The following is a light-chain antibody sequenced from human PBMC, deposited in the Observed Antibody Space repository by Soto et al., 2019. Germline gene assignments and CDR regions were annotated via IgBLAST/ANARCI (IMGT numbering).Light chain of an antibody. CDR1: SSDVGGYDY. V-gene: IGLV2-14*01. CDR3: SSYTTNGPYVL. CDR2: DVT. J-gene: IGLJ2*01. Sequence: QSALTQPASVSGSPGQSITISCTGTSSDVGGYDYVSWYQQHPGKAPKLMIYDVTNRPSGVSNRFSGSKSGNTASLTISGLQAEDEADYFCSSYTTNGPYVLFGGGTKLTVL.